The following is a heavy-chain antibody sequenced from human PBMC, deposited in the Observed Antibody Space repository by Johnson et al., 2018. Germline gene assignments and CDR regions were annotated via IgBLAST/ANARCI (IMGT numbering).Heavy chain of an antibody. D-gene: IGHD3-22*01. J-gene: IGHJ1*01. Sequence: VQLVQSGGGLVQPGGSLRLSCASSGFTVTSNYMTWVRQAPGKGLEWVSSISGGGPYIYYEDSVRGRFTISRDNAKKSLYLQMNSLRAEDTALYYCAKDRGSSGYPEYFQHWGQGTLVTVSS. CDR3: AKDRGSSGYPEYFQH. V-gene: IGHV3-21*04. CDR1: GFTVTSNY. CDR2: ISGGGPYI.